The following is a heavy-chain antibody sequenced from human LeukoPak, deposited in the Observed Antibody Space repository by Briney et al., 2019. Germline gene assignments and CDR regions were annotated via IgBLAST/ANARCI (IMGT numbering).Heavy chain of an antibody. CDR1: GGSISSHY. D-gene: IGHD5-24*01. CDR3: ARRGWLQLRSYYYYYMDV. CDR2: IYYSGST. Sequence: TSEILSLTCTVSGGSISSHYWSWIRQPPGKGLEWIGYIYYSGSTNYNPSLKSRVTISVDTSKNQFSLKLNSVTAADTAVYYCARRGWLQLRSYYYYYMDVWGKGTTVTVSS. J-gene: IGHJ6*03. V-gene: IGHV4-59*11.